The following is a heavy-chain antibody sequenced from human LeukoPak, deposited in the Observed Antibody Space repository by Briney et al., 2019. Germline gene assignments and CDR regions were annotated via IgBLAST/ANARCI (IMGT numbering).Heavy chain of an antibody. CDR2: IYTSGST. J-gene: IGHJ4*02. CDR3: AREGRYCSGGSCYPLDY. CDR1: GGSISSGSYY. V-gene: IGHV4-61*02. Sequence: SETLSLTCTVSGGSISSGSYYWSWIRQPAGKGLEWIGRIYTSGSTNYNPSLKSRVTISVDTSKDQFSLKLSSVTAADTAVYYCAREGRYCSGGSCYPLDYWGQGTLVTVSS. D-gene: IGHD2-15*01.